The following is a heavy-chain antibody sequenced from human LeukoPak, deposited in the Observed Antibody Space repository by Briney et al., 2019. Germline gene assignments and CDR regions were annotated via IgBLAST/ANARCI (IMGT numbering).Heavy chain of an antibody. CDR1: GFTFSSYW. D-gene: IGHD1-1*01. Sequence: GRSLRLSCAASGFTFSSYWMHWVRQAPGKGLVWVSRINSDGSSPSYADSVKGRFTISRDNAKNTVYLQMNSLRAEDTAIYYCARNGIGGAFDIWGQGTMVTVSS. J-gene: IGHJ3*02. V-gene: IGHV3-74*01. CDR2: INSDGSSP. CDR3: ARNGIGGAFDI.